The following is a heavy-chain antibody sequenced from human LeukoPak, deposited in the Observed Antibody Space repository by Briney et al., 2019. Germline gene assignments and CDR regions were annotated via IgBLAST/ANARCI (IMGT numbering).Heavy chain of an antibody. CDR3: ARDGIGYCSSTSHYYGMDV. D-gene: IGHD2-2*01. CDR1: GGSFSSYY. Sequence: NPSVTLSLTCTVSGGSFSSYYWSWLRQSAGKGVEWIGCIYNSGRNNYNPSLKRRVHMSVDTFKNEFSLKLSSVTAAHTAVYYCARDGIGYCSSTSHYYGMDVWGQGTTVTVSS. V-gene: IGHV4-4*07. J-gene: IGHJ6*02. CDR2: IYNSGRN.